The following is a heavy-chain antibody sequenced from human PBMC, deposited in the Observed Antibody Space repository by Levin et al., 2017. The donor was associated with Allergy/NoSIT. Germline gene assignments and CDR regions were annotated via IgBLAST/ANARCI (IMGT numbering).Heavy chain of an antibody. CDR1: GFTFSNYA. V-gene: IGHV3-23*01. D-gene: IGHD4-23*01. CDR3: AKEMTTVVPVFDY. CDR2: ITNSGRT. Sequence: SGGSLRLSFAASGFTFSNYAMSWVRQAPGKGLEWVSAITNSGRTYYADSVKGRFTVSRDNSKNTLYLQMNSLRADDTAVYYCAKEMTTVVPVFDYWGQGTLVTVSS. J-gene: IGHJ4*02.